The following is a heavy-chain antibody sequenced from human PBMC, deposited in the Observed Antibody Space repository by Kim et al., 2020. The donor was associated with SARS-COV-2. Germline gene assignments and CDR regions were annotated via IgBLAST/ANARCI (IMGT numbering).Heavy chain of an antibody. CDR3: ARDHRGGMPPQTN. D-gene: IGHD2-15*01. CDR1: GGSISSSNW. Sequence: SETLSLTCAVSGGSISSSNWWSWVRQPPGKGLEWIGEIYHSGSTNYNPSLKSRVTISVDKSKNQFSLKLSSVTAADTAVYYCARDHRGGMPPQTNWGQGTLVTVSS. V-gene: IGHV4-4*02. J-gene: IGHJ4*02. CDR2: IYHSGST.